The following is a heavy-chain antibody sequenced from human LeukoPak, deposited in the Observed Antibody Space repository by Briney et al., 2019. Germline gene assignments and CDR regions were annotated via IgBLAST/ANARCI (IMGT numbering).Heavy chain of an antibody. V-gene: IGHV1-2*02. CDR2: INPNSGGT. CDR3: ARSASPEAPRELHWFDP. CDR1: GYTFTGYY. D-gene: IGHD1-26*01. Sequence: GASVKVSCKASGYTFTGYYMHWVRQAPGQGLEWMGWINPNSGGTNYAQKFQGRVTMTRDTSISTAYMELSRLRSDDTAVYYCARSASPEAPRELHWFDPWGQGTLVTVSS. J-gene: IGHJ5*02.